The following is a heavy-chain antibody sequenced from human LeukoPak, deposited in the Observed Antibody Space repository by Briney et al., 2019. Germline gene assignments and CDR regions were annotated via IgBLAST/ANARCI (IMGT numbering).Heavy chain of an antibody. J-gene: IGHJ5*02. CDR1: GFIFSSCA. CDR3: AKIPYSSGWVQNWFDP. D-gene: IGHD6-19*01. V-gene: IGHV3-23*01. Sequence: GGSLRLSCAASGFIFSSCAMSWVRQAPGKGLEWVSTISASGGTPYPADSVKGRFTISRDNSKNTLYLQMNSLRAEDTAVYYCAKIPYSSGWVQNWFDPWGQGTLVTVSS. CDR2: ISASGGTP.